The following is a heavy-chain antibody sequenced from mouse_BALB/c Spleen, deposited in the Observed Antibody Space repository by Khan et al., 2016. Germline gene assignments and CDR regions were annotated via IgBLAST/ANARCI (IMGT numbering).Heavy chain of an antibody. J-gene: IGHJ2*01. CDR3: NAIYYGSDVYVDY. D-gene: IGHD1-1*01. V-gene: IGHV14-4*02. CDR1: VFNIKDYY. CDR2: IDPENGDT. Sequence: EVQLVESGAELVRSGASVKLSCTASVFNIKDYYMHWVKQRPEQGLEWIGWIDPENGDTEYAPKFQGKATMTADTSSNAAYLQFSSLTSEDSAVYYCNAIYYGSDVYVDYWGQGTTLTVSS.